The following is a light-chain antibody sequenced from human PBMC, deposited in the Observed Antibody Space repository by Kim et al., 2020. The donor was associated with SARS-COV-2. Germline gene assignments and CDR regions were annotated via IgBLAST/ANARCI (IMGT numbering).Light chain of an antibody. V-gene: IGLV6-57*01. CDR2: EDD. CDR3: QSYNSSNLV. J-gene: IGLJ2*01. CDR1: SGSIASNY. Sequence: GKTESVSSTRLSGSIASNYVQGYQQRPGSSPTPVIYEDDQRPSGVPDRFSGSIDSSSNSASLTISGLKTEDEADYYCQSYNSSNLVFGGGTKLTVL.